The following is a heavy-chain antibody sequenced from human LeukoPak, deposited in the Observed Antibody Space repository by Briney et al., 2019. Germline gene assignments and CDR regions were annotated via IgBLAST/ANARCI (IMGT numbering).Heavy chain of an antibody. V-gene: IGHV3-23*01. CDR1: GFTFSSYA. Sequence: GGSLRLSCAASGFTFSSYAMSWVRQAPGKGLEWVSAISASGDSTYYADSVKGRCTISRDNSKNTLYLQMNSVRAEDTAVYYCAKRGTSGRVDYWGQGTLVTVSS. J-gene: IGHJ4*02. CDR2: ISASGDST. D-gene: IGHD2-2*01. CDR3: AKRGTSGRVDY.